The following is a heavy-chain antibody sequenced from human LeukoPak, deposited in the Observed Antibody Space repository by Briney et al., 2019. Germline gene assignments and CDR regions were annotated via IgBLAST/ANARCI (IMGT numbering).Heavy chain of an antibody. CDR1: GFTFSSYA. J-gene: IGHJ6*03. CDR3: ARDGNEGIMITFGGVIVIHPTPYHYHYMDV. Sequence: PGGSLRLSCAASGFTFSSYAMHWVRQAPGKGLEWVAVISYDGSNKYYADSVKGRFTISRDNSKNTLYLQMNSLRAEDTAVYYCARDGNEGIMITFGGVIVIHPTPYHYHYMDVWGKGTTVTVSS. V-gene: IGHV3-30*04. D-gene: IGHD3-16*02. CDR2: ISYDGSNK.